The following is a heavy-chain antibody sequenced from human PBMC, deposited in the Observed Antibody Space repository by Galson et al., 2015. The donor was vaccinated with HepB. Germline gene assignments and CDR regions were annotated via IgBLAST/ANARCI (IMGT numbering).Heavy chain of an antibody. J-gene: IGHJ4*02. V-gene: IGHV3-23*01. Sequence: SLRLSCAASGFTFSSYAMSWVRQAPGKGLEWVSAISGSGGSTYYADSVKGRFTISRDNSKNTLYLQMNSLRAEDTAVYYCAKPLYYYGSGRGYFDYWGQGTLVTVSS. D-gene: IGHD3-10*01. CDR1: GFTFSSYA. CDR2: ISGSGGST. CDR3: AKPLYYYGSGRGYFDY.